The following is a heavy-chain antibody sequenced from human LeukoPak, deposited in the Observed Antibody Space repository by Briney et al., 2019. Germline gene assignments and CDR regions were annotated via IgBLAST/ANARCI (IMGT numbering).Heavy chain of an antibody. Sequence: GSLRLSCSASGFTFSGYAMYWVRQAPGKGVEGVTFIRSDGTSKFYSDSVKGRFTISRDNSKNMVYLQMNSLRADDTAVYYCARGHSGTYVIDYWGQGILVTISS. CDR1: GFTFSGYA. CDR2: IRSDGTSK. CDR3: ARGHSGTYVIDY. J-gene: IGHJ4*02. V-gene: IGHV3-30*02. D-gene: IGHD2-2*01.